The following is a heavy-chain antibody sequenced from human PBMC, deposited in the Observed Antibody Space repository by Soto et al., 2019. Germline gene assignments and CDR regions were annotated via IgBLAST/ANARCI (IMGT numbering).Heavy chain of an antibody. J-gene: IGHJ6*02. CDR3: ARSQRNGAMDV. D-gene: IGHD2-8*01. CDR1: TFTINTNS. Sequence: EAHLVESGGSLVKPGGSLRVSCVASTFTINTNSLNWVRQAPGKGLEWVSSITSGSSFIDYADSVKGRFTISRDDAKNSLFLQMSSLRADDTAVYYCARSQRNGAMDVWGQGTTVTVSS. CDR2: ITSGSSFI. V-gene: IGHV3-21*01.